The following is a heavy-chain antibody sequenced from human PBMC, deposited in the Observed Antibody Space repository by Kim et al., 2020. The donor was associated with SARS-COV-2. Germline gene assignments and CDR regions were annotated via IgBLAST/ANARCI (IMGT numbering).Heavy chain of an antibody. CDR3: ARRHSSSWYEALVSYYYYGMDV. Sequence: GGSLRLSCAASGFTFSSYWMSWVRQAPVKGLEWVANIKQDGSEKYYVDSVKGRFTISRDNAKNSLYLQMNSLRAEDTAVYYCARRHSSSWYEALVSYYYYGMDVWGQGTTVTVSS. CDR1: GFTFSSYW. D-gene: IGHD6-13*01. CDR2: IKQDGSEK. J-gene: IGHJ6*02. V-gene: IGHV3-7*01.